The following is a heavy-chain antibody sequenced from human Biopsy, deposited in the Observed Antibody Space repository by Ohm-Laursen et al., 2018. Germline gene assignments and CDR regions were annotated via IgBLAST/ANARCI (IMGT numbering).Heavy chain of an antibody. J-gene: IGHJ4*02. D-gene: IGHD2-2*02. V-gene: IGHV1-69*04. CDR2: IVPILGTV. CDR1: GGPFNNHA. CDR3: ATDADSCYTEFDF. Sequence: SSVKVSCKASGGPFNNHAFSWVRQAPGQGLEWLGWIVPILGTVNYAQRFQGRVALTADKSMGTAYMELNRLISDDTAIYYCATDADSCYTEFDFWGQGTLITVSS.